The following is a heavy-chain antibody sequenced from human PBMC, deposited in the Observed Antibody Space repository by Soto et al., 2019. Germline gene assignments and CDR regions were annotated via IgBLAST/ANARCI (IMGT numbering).Heavy chain of an antibody. CDR2: ILSSDEK. V-gene: IGHV2-26*01. J-gene: IGHJ6*03. D-gene: IGHD3-22*01. CDR1: GFSLRNARMG. Sequence: QVTLKESGPVLVKPTETLTLTCTVSGFSLRNARMGVSWIRQPPGKGLEWLAHILSSDEKSYNTSLKGRLTLLKDTSKSQVVLVMTDMDPVDTATYFCARMLAVNYYYYYVDVWGEGTTVTVSS. CDR3: ARMLAVNYYYYYVDV.